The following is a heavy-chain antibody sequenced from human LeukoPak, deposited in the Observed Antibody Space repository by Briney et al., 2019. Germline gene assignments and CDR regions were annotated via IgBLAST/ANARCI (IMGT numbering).Heavy chain of an antibody. CDR3: ARDAPSLRFLEWDDY. Sequence: AGGSLRLSCAASKFTFSNAWMSWVRQAPGKGLEWVGRIYSKTDGGTIDYAAPVKDRFTISRDDSRNTLYLQMNSLKTEDTAVYYCARDAPSLRFLEWDDYWGQGTLVTVSS. CDR2: IYSKTDGGTI. J-gene: IGHJ4*02. D-gene: IGHD3-3*01. CDR1: KFTFSNAW. V-gene: IGHV3-15*01.